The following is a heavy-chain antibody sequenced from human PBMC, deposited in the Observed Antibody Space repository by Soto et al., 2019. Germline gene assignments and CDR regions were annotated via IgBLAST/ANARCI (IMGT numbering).Heavy chain of an antibody. V-gene: IGHV1-69*06. CDR2: TIPVFNTA. J-gene: IGHJ3*02. CDR3: ARGVYGSGNYYTGPSAFDI. CDR1: AGTLSDHG. Sequence: QVQLEQSGAEVKKPGSSVKISCKASAGTLSDHGVSWLRQAPGQGLEWVGGTIPVFNTAKYAPKFQGRVTIAADKPTNIAYMELGSLRSDDTAFYYCARGVYGSGNYYTGPSAFDIWGQGTLVIVSS. D-gene: IGHD3-10*01.